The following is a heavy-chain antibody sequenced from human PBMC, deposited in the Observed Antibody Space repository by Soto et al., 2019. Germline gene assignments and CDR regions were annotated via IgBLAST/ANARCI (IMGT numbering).Heavy chain of an antibody. Sequence: QVQLVQSGAEVKKPGASVKVSCKASGYTFTSYGISWVRRAPGQGLEWMGWISAYNGNTNYAQKLQGRVTMTTDTSTSTAYMELRSLRSDDTAVYYCAREGSDQILSSGWYFDYWGQGTLVTVSS. J-gene: IGHJ4*02. CDR1: GYTFTSYG. D-gene: IGHD6-19*01. CDR2: ISAYNGNT. V-gene: IGHV1-18*01. CDR3: AREGSDQILSSGWYFDY.